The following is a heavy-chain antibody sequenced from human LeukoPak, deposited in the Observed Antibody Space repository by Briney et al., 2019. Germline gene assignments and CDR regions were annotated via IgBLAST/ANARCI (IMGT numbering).Heavy chain of an antibody. J-gene: IGHJ6*03. CDR2: TYYRSKWYN. V-gene: IGHV6-1*01. D-gene: IGHD6-13*01. CDR1: GDSVSSNSAA. Sequence: SQTLSLTCAISGDSVSSNSAAWNWIRQSPSRGLEWLGRTYYRSKWYNDYAVSVRSRITINPDTSKNQFSLQLNSVTPEDTAVYYCARGSYSSTRPYYYYYYMDVWGKGTTVTISS. CDR3: ARGSYSSTRPYYYYYYMDV.